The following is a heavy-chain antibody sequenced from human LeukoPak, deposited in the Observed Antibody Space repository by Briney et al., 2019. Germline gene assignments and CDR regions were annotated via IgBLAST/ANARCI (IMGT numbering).Heavy chain of an antibody. Sequence: KPGGSLRLSCAASGFTFSSAWMNWVRQAPGKGLEWVGRIKSKTDCGTTDYAAPVKGRFTISRDDSKNTLYLQMDSLKTEDTAVYYCTAVGSRGGHWGQGTLVTVSS. J-gene: IGHJ4*02. CDR3: TAVGSRGGH. CDR1: GFTFSSAW. CDR2: IKSKTDCGTT. V-gene: IGHV3-15*01. D-gene: IGHD3-10*01.